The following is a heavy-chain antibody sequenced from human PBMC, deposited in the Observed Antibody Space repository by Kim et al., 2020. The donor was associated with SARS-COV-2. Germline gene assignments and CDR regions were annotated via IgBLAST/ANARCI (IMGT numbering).Heavy chain of an antibody. CDR3: ARDPSNWGDNDAFDI. CDR2: INPNSGGT. D-gene: IGHD7-27*01. Sequence: ASVKVSCKASGYTFTGYYMHWVRQAPGQGLEWMGRINPNSGGTNYAQKFQGRVTMTRDTSISTAYMELSRLRSDDTAVYYCARDPSNWGDNDAFDIWGQGTMVTVSS. CDR1: GYTFTGYY. J-gene: IGHJ3*02. V-gene: IGHV1-2*06.